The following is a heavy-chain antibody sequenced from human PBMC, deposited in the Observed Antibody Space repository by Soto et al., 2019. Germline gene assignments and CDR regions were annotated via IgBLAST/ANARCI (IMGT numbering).Heavy chain of an antibody. V-gene: IGHV1-18*01. CDR3: PREYKPRFLEWSFDAFEI. Sequence: ASVKVSCTASGYTFTSNGISWVRQAPGQGLEWMGWISAYNGNTNYAQKLQGRVTMTTDTSTSTAYMELRSLRSDDTAVYYCPREYKPRFLEWSFDAFEIWGQGTMVTVSS. CDR1: GYTFTSNG. D-gene: IGHD3-3*01. CDR2: ISAYNGNT. J-gene: IGHJ3*02.